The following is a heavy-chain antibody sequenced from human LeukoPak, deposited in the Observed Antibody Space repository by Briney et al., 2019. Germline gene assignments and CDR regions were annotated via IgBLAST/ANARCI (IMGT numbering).Heavy chain of an antibody. CDR3: ARAVTMIEVPQYYFDY. D-gene: IGHD3-22*01. V-gene: IGHV3-66*02. CDR1: GFTVSSNY. J-gene: IGHJ4*02. Sequence: GGSLRLSCAASGFTVSSNYMSWVRQAPGKGLEGVSVIYSGGSTYYADSVKGRFTISRDNSKNTLYLQMNSLRAEDTAVYYCARAVTMIEVPQYYFDYWGQGTLVTVSS. CDR2: IYSGGST.